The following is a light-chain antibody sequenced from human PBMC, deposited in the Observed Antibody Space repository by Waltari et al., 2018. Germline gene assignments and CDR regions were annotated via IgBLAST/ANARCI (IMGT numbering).Light chain of an antibody. CDR3: QSYDSYWGVV. J-gene: IGLJ3*02. V-gene: IGLV1-40*01. CDR2: NNN. Sequence: QSVLTQPPSVSGAPGQRVTISCTGSGANFGAGFDLHWYQHLPGGVPKLLISNNNKRPSGVPERFSASKSGTSASLAITGLQAEDEGDYFCQSYDSYWGVVFGGGTKLTVL. CDR1: GANFGAGFD.